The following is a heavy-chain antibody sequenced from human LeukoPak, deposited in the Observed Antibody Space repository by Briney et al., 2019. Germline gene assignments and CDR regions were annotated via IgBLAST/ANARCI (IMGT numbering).Heavy chain of an antibody. CDR2: IYYSGNT. CDR1: GDSISSSSYY. Sequence: RPSETLSLTCTVSGDSISSSSYYWGWIRQPPGKGLEWIGSIYYSGNTYYNPSLKSRVTMSVDTSKNQFSLKLSSVTAADTAVYYCARASYFDWLSFDYWGQGTLVTVSS. D-gene: IGHD3-9*01. CDR3: ARASYFDWLSFDY. V-gene: IGHV4-39*07. J-gene: IGHJ4*02.